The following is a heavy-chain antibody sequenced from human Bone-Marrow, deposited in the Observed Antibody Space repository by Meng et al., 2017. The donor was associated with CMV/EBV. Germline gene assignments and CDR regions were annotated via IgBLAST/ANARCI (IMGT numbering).Heavy chain of an antibody. Sequence: QGQRVPSGAEVKKPGASVKVSCKASGYTFTSYDINSVRQAAGQGLEWMGWMNPNSGNTDYAQKFQGRVTMTRNISKSTAYMDLSSLRSEDTAVYYCATGVADFEYWGQGTLVTASS. D-gene: IGHD6-19*01. V-gene: IGHV1-8*01. CDR1: GYTFTSYD. CDR2: MNPNSGNT. J-gene: IGHJ4*02. CDR3: ATGVADFEY.